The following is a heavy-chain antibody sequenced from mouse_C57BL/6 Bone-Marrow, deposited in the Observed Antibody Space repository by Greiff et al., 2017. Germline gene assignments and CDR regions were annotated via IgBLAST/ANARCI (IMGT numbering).Heavy chain of an antibody. CDR3: ARRYYDY. Sequence: DVKLVESGGGLVKPGGSLKLSCAASGFTFSDYGMHWVRQAPEKGLEWVAYISSGSSTIYYADTVKGRFTISRDNAKNTLFLQMSSLRSEDTAMYYCARRYYDYWGQGTTLTVSS. D-gene: IGHD2-3*01. V-gene: IGHV5-17*01. CDR1: GFTFSDYG. CDR2: ISSGSSTI. J-gene: IGHJ2*01.